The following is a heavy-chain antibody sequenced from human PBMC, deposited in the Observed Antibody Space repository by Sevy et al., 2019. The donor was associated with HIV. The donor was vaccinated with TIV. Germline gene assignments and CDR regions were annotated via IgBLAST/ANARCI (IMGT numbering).Heavy chain of an antibody. J-gene: IGHJ3*02. CDR1: GDTFSTYG. Sequence: ASVKVSCKASGDTFSTYGLSWVRQAPGQGLEWMGGIIPSFGTPNYAQKFQGRVTITADESASTAYMELSSLRSEDTALYYCAREGGVATTGDHDAFDIWGHGTLVTVSS. D-gene: IGHD7-27*01. V-gene: IGHV1-69*13. CDR3: AREGGVATTGDHDAFDI. CDR2: IIPSFGTP.